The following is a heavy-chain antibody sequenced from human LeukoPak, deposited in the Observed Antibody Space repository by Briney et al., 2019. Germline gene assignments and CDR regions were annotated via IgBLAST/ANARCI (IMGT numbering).Heavy chain of an antibody. Sequence: PSETLSLTCAVYGGSFSGYYWSWIRQPPGKGLEWIGEINHSGSTNYNPSLKSRVTISVDTSKNQFSLKLSSVTAADTAVYCCARELYYDFWSGYTYYFDYWGQGTLVTVSS. V-gene: IGHV4-34*01. CDR2: INHSGST. D-gene: IGHD3-3*01. J-gene: IGHJ4*02. CDR1: GGSFSGYY. CDR3: ARELYYDFWSGYTYYFDY.